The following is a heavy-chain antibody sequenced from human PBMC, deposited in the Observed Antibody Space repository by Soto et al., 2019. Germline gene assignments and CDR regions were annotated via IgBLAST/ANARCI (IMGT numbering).Heavy chain of an antibody. Sequence: PGGSLRLSCAASGFTFSSYAMHWVRQAPGKGLEWVAVISYDGSNKYYADSVKGRFTISRDNSKNTLYLQMNSLRAEDTAVYYCARDVQLWLVGSWDYWGQGTLVTVSS. J-gene: IGHJ4*02. CDR3: ARDVQLWLVGSWDY. V-gene: IGHV3-30-3*01. CDR2: ISYDGSNK. CDR1: GFTFSSYA. D-gene: IGHD5-18*01.